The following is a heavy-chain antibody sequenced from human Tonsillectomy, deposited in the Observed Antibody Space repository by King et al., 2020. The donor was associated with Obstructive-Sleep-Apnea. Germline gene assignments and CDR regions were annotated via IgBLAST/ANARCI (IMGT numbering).Heavy chain of an antibody. D-gene: IGHD4-17*01. V-gene: IGHV3-30*18. CDR1: GFTFSSYG. J-gene: IGHJ4*02. CDR2: ISYDGSNK. CDR3: AKEFSIPTVTTGYFDY. Sequence: VQLVESGGGVVQPGRSLRLSCAASGFTFSSYGMHWVRQAPGKGLEWVAVISYDGSNKYYADSVKGRFTISRDNSKNTLYLQMNSLRAEDTAVYYCAKEFSIPTVTTGYFDYWGQGTLVTVSS.